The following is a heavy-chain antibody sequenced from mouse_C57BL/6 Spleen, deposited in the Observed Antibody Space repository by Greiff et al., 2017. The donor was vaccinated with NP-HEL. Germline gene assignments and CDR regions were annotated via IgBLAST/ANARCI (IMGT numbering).Heavy chain of an antibody. Sequence: EVHLVESGGGLVQPGGSLKLSCAASGFTFSDYGMAWVRQAPRKGPEWVAFISNLAYSIYYADTVTGRFTISRENAKNTLYLEMSSLRSEDTAMYYCARPSSGSVSFAYGGKGLLVTVSA. CDR2: ISNLAYSI. CDR1: GFTFSDYG. J-gene: IGHJ3*01. D-gene: IGHD3-2*02. CDR3: ARPSSGSVSFAY. V-gene: IGHV5-15*01.